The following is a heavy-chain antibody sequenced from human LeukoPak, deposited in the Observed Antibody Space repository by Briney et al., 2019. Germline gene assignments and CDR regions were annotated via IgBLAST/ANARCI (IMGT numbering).Heavy chain of an antibody. D-gene: IGHD6-19*01. CDR1: GGTFSSYA. Sequence: ASVKVSCKASGGTFSSYAISWVRQAPGQGLEWMGGIIPTFGTSNYAQKFQGRVTITADKSTSTPYMELSSLRSEETAVYYCARTVDSSGWYGYFDLWGRGPLVTVSS. V-gene: IGHV1-69*06. J-gene: IGHJ2*01. CDR3: ARTVDSSGWYGYFDL. CDR2: IIPTFGTS.